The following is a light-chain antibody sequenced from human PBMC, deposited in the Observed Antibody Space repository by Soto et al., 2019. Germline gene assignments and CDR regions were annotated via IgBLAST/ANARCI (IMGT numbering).Light chain of an antibody. CDR2: GAS. V-gene: IGKV3-20*01. Sequence: EIVLTQSPGTLSLSPGERATLSCRASQSVSSSYLTWYQQKAGQATRLLIYGASSRATGIPDRFSGSGSGSDFTLTISRLEPEDFAVYYCQQYGSSPGTFGRGTKVEIK. J-gene: IGKJ1*01. CDR3: QQYGSSPGT. CDR1: QSVSSSY.